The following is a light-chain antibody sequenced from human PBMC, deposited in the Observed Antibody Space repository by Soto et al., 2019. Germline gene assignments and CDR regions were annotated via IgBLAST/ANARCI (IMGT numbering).Light chain of an antibody. J-gene: IGKJ3*01. V-gene: IGKV1-5*01. Sequence: ESQVSRSAATLCVASGDRVALACRASQSISSWLAWYQHKPGKAPKLLIYDASNLDSGVPSRFSHTGSGTAFPLTISSIEPADFAVDSCQQRSNPRFGPGTQVDI. CDR2: DAS. CDR3: QQRSNPR. CDR1: QSISSW.